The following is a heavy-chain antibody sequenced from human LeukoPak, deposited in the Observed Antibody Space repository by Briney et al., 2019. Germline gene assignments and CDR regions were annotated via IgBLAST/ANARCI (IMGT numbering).Heavy chain of an antibody. D-gene: IGHD3-22*01. CDR2: INWNGAST. V-gene: IGHV3-20*04. CDR1: GFTFDDYG. CDR3: ATEPYYYDSSARDDYYYGMDV. J-gene: IGHJ6*02. Sequence: GGSLRLSCAASGFTFDDYGMSWVREAPGKGLEWVSGINWNGASTGYADSVKGRFTISRDNAKNSLYLQMNSLRAEDTALYYCATEPYYYDSSARDDYYYGMDVWGQGTTVTLSS.